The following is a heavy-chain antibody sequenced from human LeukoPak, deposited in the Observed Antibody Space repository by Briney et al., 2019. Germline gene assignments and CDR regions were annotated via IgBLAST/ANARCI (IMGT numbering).Heavy chain of an antibody. Sequence: SETLSLTCTVSGGSISSGGYYWSWIRQHPGKGLEWIGYIYYSGSTYYNPSLKSRVTISVDTSKNQFSLKLSSVTAADTAVYYCARGGRSEYFGSGSHDYWGQGTLVTVSS. D-gene: IGHD3-10*01. J-gene: IGHJ4*02. V-gene: IGHV4-31*03. CDR1: GGSISSGGYY. CDR3: ARGGRSEYFGSGSHDY. CDR2: IYYSGST.